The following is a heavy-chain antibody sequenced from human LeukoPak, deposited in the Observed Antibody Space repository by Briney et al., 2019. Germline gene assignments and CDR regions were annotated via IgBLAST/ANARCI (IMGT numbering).Heavy chain of an antibody. CDR2: IYPSDSDT. CDR3: ARHKRSLPYDF. CDR1: GYSFTSNW. D-gene: IGHD3-3*01. V-gene: IGHV5-51*01. J-gene: IGHJ4*02. Sequence: GESLKISCKGSGYSFTSNWIGWVRQMPGRGLEWMGIIYPSDSDTRYSPSFQGQVTISADKSINTAYLQWSSLKASDTAMYYCARHKRSLPYDFWGQGTLVTASS.